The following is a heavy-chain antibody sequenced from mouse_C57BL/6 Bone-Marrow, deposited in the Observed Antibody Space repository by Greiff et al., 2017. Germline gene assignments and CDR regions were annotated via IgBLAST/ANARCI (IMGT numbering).Heavy chain of an antibody. V-gene: IGHV1-69*01. CDR1: GYTFTSYW. CDR3: ARPDYYGNPLAMDY. Sequence: VQLQQPGAELVMPGASVKLSCKASGYTFTSYWMHWVKQRPGQGLEWIGEIDPSDSYTNYNQKFKGKSTLTVDKSSSTAYMQLSSLTSEDSAVYYCARPDYYGNPLAMDYWGQGTSVTVSS. D-gene: IGHD2-1*01. CDR2: IDPSDSYT. J-gene: IGHJ4*01.